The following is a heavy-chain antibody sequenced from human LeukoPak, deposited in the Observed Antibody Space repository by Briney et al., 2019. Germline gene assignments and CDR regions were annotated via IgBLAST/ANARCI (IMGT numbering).Heavy chain of an antibody. V-gene: IGHV3-20*04. J-gene: IGHJ3*02. CDR2: INWNGGST. CDR1: GFTFSSYG. D-gene: IGHD6-19*01. CDR3: ARDMAVAGPDLDAFDI. Sequence: GGSLRLSCAASGFTFSSYGMSWVRQAPGKGLEWVSGINWNGGSTGYADSVKGRFTISRDNAKNSLYQQMNSLRAEDTALYYCARDMAVAGPDLDAFDIWGQGTMVTVSS.